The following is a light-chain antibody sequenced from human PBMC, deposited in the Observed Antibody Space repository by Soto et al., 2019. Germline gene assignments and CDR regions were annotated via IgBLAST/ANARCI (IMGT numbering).Light chain of an antibody. CDR2: GAS. J-gene: IGKJ1*01. CDR1: QSVRSNF. V-gene: IGKV3-20*01. Sequence: EIVLTQSPGTLSLSPCERATLSFSASQSVRSNFLAWYQQKPGQAPRLLIYGASNRATGIPDRFSGSGSGTDFTLTITRLEPEDFAMYYFQRYHSLRTFGQGTKVDI. CDR3: QRYHSLRT.